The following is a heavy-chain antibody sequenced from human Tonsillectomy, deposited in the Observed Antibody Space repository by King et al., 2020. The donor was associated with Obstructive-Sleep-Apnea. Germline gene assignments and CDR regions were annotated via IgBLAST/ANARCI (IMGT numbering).Heavy chain of an antibody. CDR1: GFTFNTFG. CDR2: ISYNGGDK. CDR3: AKDRGSGRLVRGDNDYYGMDV. J-gene: IGHJ6*02. V-gene: IGHV3-30*18. Sequence: VQLVEAGGGVVQPGRSLRLSCVASGFTFNTFGLHWGRQAPGKGLEWVAVISYNGGDKYYADPWKCPFTISGDNSKNTLSLHLNSLRADDTAVYYCAKDRGSGRLVRGDNDYYGMDVWGRGATVTVPS. D-gene: IGHD3-10*01.